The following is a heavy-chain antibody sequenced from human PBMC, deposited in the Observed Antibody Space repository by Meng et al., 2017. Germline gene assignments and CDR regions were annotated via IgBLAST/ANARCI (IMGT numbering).Heavy chain of an antibody. D-gene: IGHD6-19*01. CDR2: INPRGGST. V-gene: IGHV1-46*01. CDR3: ASVHIAVAGNLRGGGEMGV. Sequence: ASVKVSCKASGYTFTSYYMHWVRQAPGQGLEWMGIINPRGGSTSYAQKFQGRVTMTRDTSTSTVYMELSSLRSEDTAVYYCASVHIAVAGNLRGGGEMGVWGQGTTVTVSS. CDR1: GYTFTSYY. J-gene: IGHJ6*02.